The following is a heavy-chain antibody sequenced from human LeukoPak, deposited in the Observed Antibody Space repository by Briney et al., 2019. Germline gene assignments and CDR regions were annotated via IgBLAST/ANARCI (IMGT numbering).Heavy chain of an antibody. CDR3: ARQGSNTCSY. J-gene: IGHJ4*02. CDR2: IFPADSYT. V-gene: IGHV5-51*02. CDR1: GSTFTSYR. Sequence: GGSLQISCQGSGSTFTSYRSGGTGRLPGKGLVLMGIIFPADSYTTYSPSFQGQVTISADNSITTSYLQWSSLKASDTAMYYCARQGSNTCSYWGQGTLVSVSS. D-gene: IGHD3-10*02.